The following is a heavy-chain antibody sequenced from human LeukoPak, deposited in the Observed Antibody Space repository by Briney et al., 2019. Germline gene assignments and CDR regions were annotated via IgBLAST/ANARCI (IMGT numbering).Heavy chain of an antibody. V-gene: IGHV4-61*01. D-gene: IGHD2/OR15-2a*01. CDR2: IYYSGST. Sequence: ETLSLTCSVSGYSISSGYYWSWIRQPPGKGLEWIGYIYYSGSTNYNPSLKSRVTISVDTSKNQFSLKLSSVTAADTAVYYCARSSTRYFDYWGQGTLVTVSS. CDR3: ARSSTRYFDY. J-gene: IGHJ4*02. CDR1: GYSISSGYY.